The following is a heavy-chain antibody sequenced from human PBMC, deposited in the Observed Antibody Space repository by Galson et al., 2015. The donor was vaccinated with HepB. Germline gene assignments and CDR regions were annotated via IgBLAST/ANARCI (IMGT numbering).Heavy chain of an antibody. D-gene: IGHD3-10*01. V-gene: IGHV3-21*01. Sequence: SLRLSCAASGFTFSSYSMNWVRQAPGKGLEWVSSISSSSSYIYYADSVKGRFTISRDNAKNSLYLQMNSLRAEDTAVYYCASRGSYGSGSYYADAFDIWGQGTMVTVSS. J-gene: IGHJ3*02. CDR1: GFTFSSYS. CDR2: ISSSSSYI. CDR3: ASRGSYGSGSYYADAFDI.